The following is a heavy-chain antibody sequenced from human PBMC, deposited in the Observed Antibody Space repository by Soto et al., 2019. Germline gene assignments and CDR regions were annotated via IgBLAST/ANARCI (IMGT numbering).Heavy chain of an antibody. V-gene: IGHV3-53*01. D-gene: IGHD6-13*01. CDR1: GFTVSSNY. CDR3: ARGYIAAAGTGWFDP. J-gene: IGHJ5*02. Sequence: GGSLRLSCAASGFTVSSNYMSWVRQAPGKGLEWVSVIYSGGSTYYADSVKGRFTISRDNSKNTLYLQMNSLRAEDTAVYYCARGYIAAAGTGWFDPWGQGTLVTVSS. CDR2: IYSGGST.